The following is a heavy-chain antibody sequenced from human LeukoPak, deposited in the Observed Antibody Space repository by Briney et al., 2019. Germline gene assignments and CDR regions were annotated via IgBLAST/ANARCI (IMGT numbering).Heavy chain of an antibody. CDR3: ARDMVKGAPDYLDY. D-gene: IGHD3-10*01. J-gene: IGHJ4*02. Sequence: GRSLRLSCAASGFIFSSHAMHWVRHAPGKGLGWVAATGYDGNEQYYTDSDRSRITISRDDSKNTLFLQMDSLKTEDTALYYCARDMVKGAPDYLDYWGQGTLVTVSS. CDR2: TGYDGNEQ. V-gene: IGHV3-30*04. CDR1: GFIFSSHA.